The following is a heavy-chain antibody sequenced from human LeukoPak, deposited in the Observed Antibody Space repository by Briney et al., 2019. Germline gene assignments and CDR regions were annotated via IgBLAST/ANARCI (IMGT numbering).Heavy chain of an antibody. D-gene: IGHD1-20*01. CDR2: LRAGGDVT. J-gene: IGHJ5*02. CDR1: GFTFSNYA. V-gene: IGHV3-23*01. CDR3: AKRLIPGTTEWFDP. Sequence: PGGSLRLSCAASGFTFSNYAMSWVRPPPGRGLECVSSLRAGGDVTYYAASVEGRFTISRDNSKRTLYLQMNSLRAEDTAVYYCAKRLIPGTTEWFDPWGQGTLVTVSS.